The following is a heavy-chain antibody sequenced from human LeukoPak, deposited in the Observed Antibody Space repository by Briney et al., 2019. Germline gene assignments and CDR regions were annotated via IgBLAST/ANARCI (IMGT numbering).Heavy chain of an antibody. V-gene: IGHV1-2*02. J-gene: IGHJ4*02. CDR3: ASRPASYSSSPGRLYYFDY. CDR1: GYTFTGYY. Sequence: ASVKVSCKASGYTFTGYYMHWVRQAPGQGLEWMGWINPNSGGTNYAQKFQGRVTMTRDTSISTAYMELSRLRSDDTAVYYCASRPASYSSSPGRLYYFDYWGQGTLVTVSS. CDR2: INPNSGGT. D-gene: IGHD6-6*01.